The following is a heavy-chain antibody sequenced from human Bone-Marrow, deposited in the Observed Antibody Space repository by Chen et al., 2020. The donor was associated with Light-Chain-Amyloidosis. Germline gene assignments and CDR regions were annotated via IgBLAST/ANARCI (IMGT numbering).Heavy chain of an antibody. CDR1: GGSISTYY. V-gene: IGHV4-59*01. D-gene: IGHD3-22*01. CDR2: IHYNSGST. Sequence: QVQLQESGPGLVKPSETLSLTCTVSGGSISTYYWSWIRQPPGKGLEWIGYIHYNSGSTNYNPSLKSRVTLSVDTSKNQVSLRLTSVTAADTAVYYCARDYYDSRGEAFDIWGQGTMVTVSS. J-gene: IGHJ3*02. CDR3: ARDYYDSRGEAFDI.